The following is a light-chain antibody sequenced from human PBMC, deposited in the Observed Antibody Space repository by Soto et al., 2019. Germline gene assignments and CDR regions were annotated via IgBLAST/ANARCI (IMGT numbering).Light chain of an antibody. CDR2: GAS. J-gene: IGKJ1*01. CDR1: QSVSSD. V-gene: IGKV3-15*01. CDR3: QHYNNWPRT. Sequence: EMXMTQSPATLTVSPGERATLSCRARQSVSSDLAWYQQKPGQAPRLLIYGASTRATGIPARFSGSGSGTEFTLTISNLQSEDFAVYYCQHYNNWPRTFGQGTKVEIK.